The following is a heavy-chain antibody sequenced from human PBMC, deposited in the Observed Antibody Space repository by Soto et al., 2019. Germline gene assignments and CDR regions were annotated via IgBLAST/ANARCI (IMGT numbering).Heavy chain of an antibody. Sequence: GGSLRLSCTASGFTFNNKWMHWVRQAPGKALVWLSRIDGAAATTNYADSVKGRFTISRDNAKNIVFLHVNGLTDEDTAVYYCARGGAMGVDYWGQGTLVTVSS. CDR1: GFTFNNKW. V-gene: IGHV3-74*01. CDR3: ARGGAMGVDY. CDR2: IDGAAATT. D-gene: IGHD1-26*01. J-gene: IGHJ4*02.